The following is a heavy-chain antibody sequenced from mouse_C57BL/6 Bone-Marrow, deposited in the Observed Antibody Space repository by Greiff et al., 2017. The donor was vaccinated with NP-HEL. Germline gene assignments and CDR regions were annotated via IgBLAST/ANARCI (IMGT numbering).Heavy chain of an antibody. CDR2: ISSGGSYT. CDR1: GFTFSSYG. J-gene: IGHJ2*01. D-gene: IGHD1-1*01. V-gene: IGHV5-6*01. Sequence: EVQLQESGGDLVKPGGSLKLSCAASGFTFSSYGMSWVRQTPDKRLEWVATISSGGSYTYYPDSVKGRSTISRDNAKNTLYLQMSRLKSEDTAMYYCAREDGKGDFGCWGQGTTLTVSS. CDR3: AREDGKGDFGC.